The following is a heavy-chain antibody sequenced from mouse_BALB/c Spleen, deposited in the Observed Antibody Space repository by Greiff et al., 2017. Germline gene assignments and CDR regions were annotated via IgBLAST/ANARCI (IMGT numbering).Heavy chain of an antibody. Sequence: EVQLQQSGAELVKPGASVKLSCTASGFNIKDSYMPWVKQRPEQGLEWIGRIDPANGNTKYDPKFKGRITITTDTSSNTAYLQHSSLTSEDTAVYYCASYYDYDGAWFAYWGQGTLVTVSA. D-gene: IGHD2-4*01. CDR2: IDPANGNT. V-gene: IGHV14-3*02. J-gene: IGHJ3*01. CDR3: ASYYDYDGAWFAY. CDR1: GFNIKDSY.